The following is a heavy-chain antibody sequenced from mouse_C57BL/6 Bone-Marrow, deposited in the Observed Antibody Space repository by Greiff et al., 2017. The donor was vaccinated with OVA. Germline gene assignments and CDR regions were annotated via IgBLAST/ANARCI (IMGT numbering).Heavy chain of an antibody. V-gene: IGHV1-55*01. J-gene: IGHJ4*01. D-gene: IGHD4-1*01. Sequence: NEKFKSKATLTVDTSSSTAYMQLSSLTSEDSAVYYCARDWGAMDYWGQGTSVTVSS. CDR3: ARDWGAMDY.